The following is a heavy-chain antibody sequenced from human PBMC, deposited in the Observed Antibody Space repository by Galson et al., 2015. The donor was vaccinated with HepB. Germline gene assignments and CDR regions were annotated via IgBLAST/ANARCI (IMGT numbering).Heavy chain of an antibody. J-gene: IGHJ6*03. Sequence: VKVSCKASGYTFTDYVVNWVRQAPGQGLEWMGWMNTNTGKPTYAPGFAGRFVFSLDTSVTTAYLQISSLENDDTAVYYCARSPLRFLDWLPYYDYYYMDVWGAGTTVTVSS. D-gene: IGHD3-3*01. CDR2: MNTNTGKP. CDR1: GYTFTDYV. V-gene: IGHV7-4-1*02. CDR3: ARSPLRFLDWLPYYDYYYMDV.